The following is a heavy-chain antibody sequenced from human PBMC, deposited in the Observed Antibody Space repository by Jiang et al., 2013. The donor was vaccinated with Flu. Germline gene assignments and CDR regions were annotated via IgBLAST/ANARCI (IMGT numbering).Heavy chain of an antibody. D-gene: IGHD4-17*01. J-gene: IGHJ4*02. CDR3: VRHAFTGGDFSGIED. Sequence: GEPLKISCKTSGFSFTGYWLGWVRQTAGKGLEWMGVIFPGFFDPIYSPSFEGHVVISADRSISTIYLQWSGLKASDSAMYHCVRHAFTGGDFSGIEDWGQGTQVTVS. V-gene: IGHV5-51*01. CDR2: IFPGFFDP. CDR1: GFSFTGYW.